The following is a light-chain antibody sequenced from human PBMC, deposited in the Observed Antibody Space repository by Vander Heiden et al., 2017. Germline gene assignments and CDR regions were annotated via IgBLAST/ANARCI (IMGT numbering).Light chain of an antibody. V-gene: IGKV3-11*01. J-gene: IGKJ4*01. CDR2: DAS. CDR3: LQRSNWPLT. Sequence: EIVLTQSPATLSLSPGERATVSCRASQTVTRHLAWDQQKPGQAPRLLIYDASSRATGIPARFSGSGSGTDFTLIIDNLEPEDFAFYYCLQRSNWPLTFGGGTKVEIK. CDR1: QTVTRH.